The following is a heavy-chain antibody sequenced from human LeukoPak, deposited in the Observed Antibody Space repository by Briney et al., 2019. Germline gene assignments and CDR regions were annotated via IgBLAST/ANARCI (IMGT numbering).Heavy chain of an antibody. Sequence: PGGSLRLSCAASGFTFSSYAMHWVRHAPGKGLEWVAVISYDGSNKYYADSVKGRFTISRDNSKNTLYLQMNSLRAEDTAVYYCARDKLDYYDSSGYWYAFDIWGQGTMVTVSS. CDR1: GFTFSSYA. CDR3: ARDKLDYYDSSGYWYAFDI. V-gene: IGHV3-30-3*01. D-gene: IGHD3-22*01. J-gene: IGHJ3*02. CDR2: ISYDGSNK.